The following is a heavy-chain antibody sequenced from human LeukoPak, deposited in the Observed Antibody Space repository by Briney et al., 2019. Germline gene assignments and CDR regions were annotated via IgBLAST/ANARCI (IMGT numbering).Heavy chain of an antibody. CDR3: TESYRYGYDY. V-gene: IGHV3-30*02. J-gene: IGHJ4*02. CDR2: IWYDGSNK. Sequence: GGSLRLSCVASGFTFSSYGMHWVRQAPGRGLDWVAFIWYDGSNKYYADSVKGRFTISRDNSKSTLYLQMNSLRAEDTAVYYCTESYRYGYDYWGQGTLVTVSS. CDR1: GFTFSSYG. D-gene: IGHD5-18*01.